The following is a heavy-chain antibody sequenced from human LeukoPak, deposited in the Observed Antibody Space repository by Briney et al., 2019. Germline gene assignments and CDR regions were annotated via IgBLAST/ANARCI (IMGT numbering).Heavy chain of an antibody. CDR3: ARERGGNSPFDS. Sequence: ASVKVSCKTSGYTFTGYYMHGVRQAPGQGLELMGWINPNSSVTNYAQRFQGRVTMTRDTSISAAYMELRWLTSDDTAVYYCARERGGNSPFDSWGQGTLVTVSS. CDR1: GYTFTGYY. V-gene: IGHV1-2*02. D-gene: IGHD4-23*01. CDR2: INPNSSVT. J-gene: IGHJ4*02.